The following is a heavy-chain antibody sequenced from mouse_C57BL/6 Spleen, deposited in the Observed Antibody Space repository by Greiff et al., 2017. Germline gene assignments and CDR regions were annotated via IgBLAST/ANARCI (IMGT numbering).Heavy chain of an antibody. D-gene: IGHD1-1*01. CDR3: ARITTVGTYFDY. CDR2: INPNNGGT. CDR1: GYTFTDYN. J-gene: IGHJ2*01. Sequence: EVQLQQSGPELVKPGASVKIPCKASGYTFTDYNMDWVKQSHGKSLEWIGDINPNNGGTIYNQKFKGKATLTVDKSSSTAYMEPRSLTSEDTAVYYCARITTVGTYFDYWGQGTTLTVSS. V-gene: IGHV1-18*01.